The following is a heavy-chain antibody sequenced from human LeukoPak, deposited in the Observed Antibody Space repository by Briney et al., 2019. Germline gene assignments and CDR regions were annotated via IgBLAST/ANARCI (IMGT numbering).Heavy chain of an antibody. CDR3: ARGKIYYGSGTYYYYYGMDV. CDR2: INHSGST. J-gene: IGHJ6*02. V-gene: IGHV4-34*01. D-gene: IGHD3-10*01. CDR1: GGSFSGYY. Sequence: SETLSLTCAVYGGSFSGYYWSWIRQPPGKGLEWIGEINHSGSTNYSPSLKSRVTISVDTSKNQFSLKLSSVTAADTAVYYCARGKIYYGSGTYYYYYGMDVWGQGTTATVSS.